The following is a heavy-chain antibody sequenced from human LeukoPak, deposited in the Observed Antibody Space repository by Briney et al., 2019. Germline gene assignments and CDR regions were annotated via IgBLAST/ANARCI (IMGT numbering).Heavy chain of an antibody. J-gene: IGHJ6*03. D-gene: IGHD3-22*01. CDR2: ISAYNGNT. CDR1: GYTFTSYG. V-gene: IGHV1-18*01. CDR3: ARAYYDSKSPYYYYYYYMDV. Sequence: GASVKVSCKASGYTFTSYGISWVRQAPGQGLEWMGWISAYNGNTNYAQKLQGRVTMTTDTSTSTAYMELRSLRSDDTAVYYCARAYYDSKSPYYYYYYYMDVWGKGTTVTISS.